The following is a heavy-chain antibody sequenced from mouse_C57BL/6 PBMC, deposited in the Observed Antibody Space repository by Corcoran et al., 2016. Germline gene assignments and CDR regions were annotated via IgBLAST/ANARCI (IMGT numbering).Heavy chain of an antibody. J-gene: IGHJ3*01. CDR1: GFTFSDYR. D-gene: IGHD2-1*01. CDR2: IPVKSDNFGA. CDR3: SRGNSEGFPY. V-gene: IGHV13-2*01. Sequence: QVQIVETGGDLVRPGNSLKLSCVTSGFTFSDYRMHWLRQPPGKRLEWIAVIPVKSDNFGANYAESVKGRFAISRDDSKSSVYLEMNRLREEDTATYFCSRGNSEGFPYWGQGTLVTVSP.